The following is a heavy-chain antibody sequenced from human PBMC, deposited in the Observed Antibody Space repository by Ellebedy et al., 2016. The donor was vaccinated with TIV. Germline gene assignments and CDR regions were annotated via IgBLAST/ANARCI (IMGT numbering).Heavy chain of an antibody. Sequence: AASVKVSCQASGDTFSSYAISWVRQAPGQGLEWMGGIIPIFGRPNYAQKFQGRVTITADESTSTAYMELSSLRSEDTAEYYCARDYPGSRDYYGMDVWGQGTTLTVSS. V-gene: IGHV1-69*13. CDR2: IIPIFGRP. D-gene: IGHD5/OR15-5a*01. J-gene: IGHJ6*02. CDR3: ARDYPGSRDYYGMDV. CDR1: GDTFSSYA.